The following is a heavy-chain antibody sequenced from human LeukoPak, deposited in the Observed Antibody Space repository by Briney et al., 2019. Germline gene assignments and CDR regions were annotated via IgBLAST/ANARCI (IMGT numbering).Heavy chain of an antibody. CDR2: INPNSHGT. D-gene: IGHD2/OR15-2a*01. J-gene: IGHJ2*01. V-gene: IGHV1-2*02. Sequence: GASVNVSCKSSGYTSTGYYMHGVRQAPGQGLEWMGWINPNSHGTNSAQKFQGRVTLTTDTSTSAAYMELRSLRSDDTAVYYCARDNTWYFDLWGRGTLVTVSS. CDR1: GYTSTGYY. CDR3: ARDNTWYFDL.